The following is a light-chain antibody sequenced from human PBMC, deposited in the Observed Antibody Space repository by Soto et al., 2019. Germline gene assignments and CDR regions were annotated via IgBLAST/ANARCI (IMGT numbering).Light chain of an antibody. CDR3: QAWDRGSAHV. CDR2: QDI. Sequence: SYELTQPTSVSVSPGQTASLTCSGDKLGDKYASWYQQKPGQAPVLVIYQDIKRPSGIPERFSGSNSGNTATLTISGTQAMDEADYYCQAWDRGSAHVFGTGTKVTVL. J-gene: IGLJ1*01. CDR1: KLGDKY. V-gene: IGLV3-1*01.